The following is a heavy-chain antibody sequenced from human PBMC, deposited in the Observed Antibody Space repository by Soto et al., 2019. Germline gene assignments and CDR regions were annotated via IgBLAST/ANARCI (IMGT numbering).Heavy chain of an antibody. Sequence: GGSLRLSCAASGFPFSSYGMHWVRQAPGKGLEWVAVIWYDGSNKYYADSVKGRFTISGDNSKNTLYLQMNSLRAEDTAVYYCARDDSSYFQHWGQGTLVTVSS. V-gene: IGHV3-33*01. CDR2: IWYDGSNK. CDR1: GFPFSSYG. J-gene: IGHJ1*01. CDR3: ARDDSSYFQH. D-gene: IGHD6-13*01.